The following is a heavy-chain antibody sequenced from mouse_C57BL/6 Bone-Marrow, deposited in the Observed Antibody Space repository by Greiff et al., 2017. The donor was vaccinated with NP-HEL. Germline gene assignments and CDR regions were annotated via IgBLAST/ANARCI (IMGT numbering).Heavy chain of an antibody. CDR1: GYTFTSYW. D-gene: IGHD2-4*01. Sequence: QVQLQQPGAELVMPGASVKLSCKASGYTFTSYWMHWVKQRPGQGLEWIGEIDPSDSYTNYNQKFKGKSTLTVDKSSSTAYMQHRSLTCEDSAVYYCASYDYDEGAMEYWGQGTAVTVSS. CDR2: IDPSDSYT. V-gene: IGHV1-69*01. J-gene: IGHJ4*01. CDR3: ASYDYDEGAMEY.